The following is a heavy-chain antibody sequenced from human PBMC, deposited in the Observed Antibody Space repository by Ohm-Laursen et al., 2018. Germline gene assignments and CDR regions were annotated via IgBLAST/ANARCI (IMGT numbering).Heavy chain of an antibody. V-gene: IGHV3-33*08. CDR1: GFTFSDAW. J-gene: IGHJ4*02. CDR2: IWYDGSNK. Sequence: SLRLSCSASGFTFSDAWMSWVRQGPGKGLQWVALIWYDGSNKYYADSVKGRFTISRDNSKNTLYLQMNSLRAEDTAVYYCARGYCTGGICYSFDYWGQGTLVTVSS. D-gene: IGHD2-15*01. CDR3: ARGYCTGGICYSFDY.